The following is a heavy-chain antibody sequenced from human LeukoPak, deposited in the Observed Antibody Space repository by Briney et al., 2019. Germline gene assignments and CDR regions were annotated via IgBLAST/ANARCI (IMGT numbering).Heavy chain of an antibody. V-gene: IGHV1-18*01. J-gene: IGHJ4*02. CDR1: GYSFTTYG. CDR2: ISPYNGNT. CDR3: ARGAAVGPADW. D-gene: IGHD6-13*01. Sequence: ASVKVSCKASGYSFTTYGITWVRQAPGQGLEWVGWISPYNGNTKNAQKTQGRVTMTTDPPTTTAYMELRSLRYDDTAVYYCARGAAVGPADWWGQGTLVTVSS.